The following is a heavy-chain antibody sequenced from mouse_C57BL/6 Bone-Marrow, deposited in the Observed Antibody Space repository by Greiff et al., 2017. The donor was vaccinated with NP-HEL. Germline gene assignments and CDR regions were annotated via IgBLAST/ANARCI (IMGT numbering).Heavy chain of an antibody. CDR1: GYTFTSYW. J-gene: IGHJ2*01. Sequence: QVQLQQPGAELVRPGSSVKLSCKASGYTFTSYWMHWVKQRPIQGLEWIGNIDPSDSETHYNQKFKGKATLTVDTSSSTAYMQLSSLTSEDSAVYYCARGDYYGSSYYFDYWGQGTTLTVSS. D-gene: IGHD1-1*01. CDR2: IDPSDSET. CDR3: ARGDYYGSSYYFDY. V-gene: IGHV1-52*01.